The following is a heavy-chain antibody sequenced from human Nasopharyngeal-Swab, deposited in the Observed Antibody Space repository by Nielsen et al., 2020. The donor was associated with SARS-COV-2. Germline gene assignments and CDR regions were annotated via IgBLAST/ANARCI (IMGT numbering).Heavy chain of an antibody. Sequence: WGSLRLSCAASGFTFSIYWMSWVRQAPGKGLEWVANIKRDGSEKYYADSVKGRFTVSRDNAKSSLYLQMNSLRAEDTAVYYCAREWEAYGYLWGNYRYTIFDYWGRGTLVTVSS. V-gene: IGHV3-7*01. D-gene: IGHD3-16*02. CDR2: IKRDGSEK. J-gene: IGHJ4*01. CDR1: GFTFSIYW. CDR3: AREWEAYGYLWGNYRYTIFDY.